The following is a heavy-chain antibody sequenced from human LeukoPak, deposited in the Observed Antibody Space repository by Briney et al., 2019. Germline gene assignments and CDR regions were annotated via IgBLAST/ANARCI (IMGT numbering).Heavy chain of an antibody. CDR3: ARSYSSSSVYFDY. Sequence: SETLSLTCTVSGGSISSGDYYWGWVLQPPGKGLEWLGYIYYSESTYYNPSLKSRVTILIDTSRNQFSLELSSVTAADTAVYYCARSYSSSSVYFDYWGQGTLFTVSS. D-gene: IGHD6-6*01. V-gene: IGHV4-30-4*08. CDR1: GGSISSGDYY. CDR2: IYYSEST. J-gene: IGHJ4*02.